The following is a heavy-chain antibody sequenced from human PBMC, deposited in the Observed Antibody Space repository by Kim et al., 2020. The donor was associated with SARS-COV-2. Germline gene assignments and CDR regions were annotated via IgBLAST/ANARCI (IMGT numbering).Heavy chain of an antibody. D-gene: IGHD3-22*01. CDR1: GGSFSGYY. CDR2: INHSGST. J-gene: IGHJ4*02. V-gene: IGHV4-34*01. Sequence: SETLSLTCAVYGGSFSGYYWSWIRQPPGKGLEWIGEINHSGSTNYNPSLKSRVTISVDTSKNQFSLKLSSVTAADTAVYYCARYDSRGWISDYWGQGTLVTVSS. CDR3: ARYDSRGWISDY.